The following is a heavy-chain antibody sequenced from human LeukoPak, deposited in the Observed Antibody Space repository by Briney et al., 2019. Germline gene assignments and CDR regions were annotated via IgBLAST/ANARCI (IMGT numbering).Heavy chain of an antibody. CDR3: ARSYGDYGNYYYYMDV. CDR2: INPNSGGT. Sequence: ASVKVSCKASGYTFTGYYMHWVRQAPGQGLEWMGRINPNSGGTNYAQKFQGRVTMTRDTSISTACMELSRLRSDDTAVYYCARSYGDYGNYYYYMDVWGKGTTVTVSS. V-gene: IGHV1-2*06. CDR1: GYTFTGYY. J-gene: IGHJ6*03. D-gene: IGHD4-17*01.